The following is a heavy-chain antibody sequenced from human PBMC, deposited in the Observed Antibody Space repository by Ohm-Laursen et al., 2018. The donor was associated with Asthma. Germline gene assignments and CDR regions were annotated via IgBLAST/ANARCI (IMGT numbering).Heavy chain of an antibody. CDR1: GYTFTGYY. V-gene: IGHV1-69*13. D-gene: IGHD3-3*01. Sequence: GASVKVSCKASGYTFTGYYMHWVRQAPGQGLEWMGGSIPIIGTANYAQKFQGRVTITADESTSTAYMELRSLRSEDTAVYYCASRPITLFGVVIEYYYYGMDVWGQGTTVTVSS. CDR3: ASRPITLFGVVIEYYYYGMDV. J-gene: IGHJ6*02. CDR2: SIPIIGTA.